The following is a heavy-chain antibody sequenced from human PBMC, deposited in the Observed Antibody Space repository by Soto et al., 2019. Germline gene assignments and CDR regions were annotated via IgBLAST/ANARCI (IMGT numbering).Heavy chain of an antibody. J-gene: IGHJ3*02. CDR3: TTDITMIVVVNRAFDI. D-gene: IGHD3-22*01. CDR2: IKSKTDGGTT. CDR1: GFTFSNAW. Sequence: GGSLRLSCVASGFTFSNAWMNWVRQAPGKGLEWVGRIKSKTDGGTTDYAAPVKGRFTISRDDSKNTLYLQMNSLKTEDTAVYYCTTDITMIVVVNRAFDIWGQGTMVTVSS. V-gene: IGHV3-15*07.